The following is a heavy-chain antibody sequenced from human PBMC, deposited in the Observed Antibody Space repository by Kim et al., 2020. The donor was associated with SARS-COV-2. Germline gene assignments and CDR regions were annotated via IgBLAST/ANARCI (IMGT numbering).Heavy chain of an antibody. CDR3: ARQSGGHFNF. CDR1: GYTFTTYF. Sequence: GESLKISCEASGYTFTTYFIAWVRQMPGKGLEWMAMIFPYDSDAKYNPSFRGQVTVSVDKSINTAYLQWRSLKASDTAVYYCARQSGGHFNFWGPGTLVTVS. J-gene: IGHJ4*02. V-gene: IGHV5-51*01. D-gene: IGHD3-10*01. CDR2: IFPYDSDA.